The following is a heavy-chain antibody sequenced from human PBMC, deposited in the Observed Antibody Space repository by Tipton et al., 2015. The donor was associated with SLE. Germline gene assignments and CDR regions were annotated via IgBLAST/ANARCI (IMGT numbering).Heavy chain of an antibody. Sequence: PGLVKPSETLSLTCSVSGASISSSTYYWGWIRQSPGKGLEWIGSFYYTANTYFNPSLRSRVTISVDTSKNRFSLELTFVTAADTAVYYCARLDLIWGQGTLVTVSS. CDR2: FYYTANT. D-gene: IGHD1-7*01. V-gene: IGHV4-39*07. J-gene: IGHJ4*02. CDR1: GASISSSTYY. CDR3: ARLDLI.